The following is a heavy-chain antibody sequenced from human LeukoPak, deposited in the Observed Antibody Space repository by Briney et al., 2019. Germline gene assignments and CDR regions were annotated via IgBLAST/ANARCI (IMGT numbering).Heavy chain of an antibody. CDR1: GFTFSSYW. CDR3: ARDRILGGASYYDSSGYYYVFAFDI. CDR2: IKQDGSEK. Sequence: GGSLSLSCAASGFTFSSYWMSWVRQAPGQGLERVANIKQDGSEKYYVDSVKGRFTISRDNAKNSLYLQMNSLRAEDTAVYYCARDRILGGASYYDSSGYYYVFAFDIWGQGTMVTVSS. V-gene: IGHV3-7*01. J-gene: IGHJ3*02. D-gene: IGHD3-22*01.